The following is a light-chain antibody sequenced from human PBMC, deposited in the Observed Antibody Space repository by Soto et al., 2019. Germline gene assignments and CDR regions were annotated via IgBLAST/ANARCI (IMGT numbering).Light chain of an antibody. Sequence: DIQMTQYPSSLSASVGDRVTITCRASQGIGNDLGWFQQKPGKAPKRLIYAASSLQSGVPSRFSGSRSGTEFAITISSLQPEDFGTYYCLQHNSFQFTFGQGTKVEIK. J-gene: IGKJ1*01. CDR2: AAS. V-gene: IGKV1-17*01. CDR1: QGIGND. CDR3: LQHNSFQFT.